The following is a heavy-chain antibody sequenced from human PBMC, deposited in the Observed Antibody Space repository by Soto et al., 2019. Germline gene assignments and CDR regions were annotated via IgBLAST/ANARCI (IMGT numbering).Heavy chain of an antibody. V-gene: IGHV4-38-2*01. CDR3: ARANVWNAGFFAINSFDP. CDR2: IYHSGST. J-gene: IGHJ5*02. CDR1: GYSITNGYY. D-gene: IGHD1-1*01. Sequence: SETLSLTCAVSGYSITNGYYWGWIRQPPGMGLEWIGSIYHSGSTSYNPSLRSRVTISVVTSKNQFSLKLRSVTAADTAVYYCARANVWNAGFFAINSFDPWGQGTLVTVSS.